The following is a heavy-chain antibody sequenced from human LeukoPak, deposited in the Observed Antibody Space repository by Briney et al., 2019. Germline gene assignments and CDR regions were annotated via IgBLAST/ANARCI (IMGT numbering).Heavy chain of an antibody. Sequence: PGGSLRLSCAASGFTFRTYWMTWVRQAPGKGRGWVANIKEGGSEKYYGDSVNGRFTISRDNAKNSLYLQMNSLRAEDRAVYYCAIDASDENGSSSRIHLDYWGQGTLVTVSS. CDR3: AIDASDENGSSSRIHLDY. V-gene: IGHV3-7*01. D-gene: IGHD6-6*01. CDR2: IKEGGSEK. CDR1: GFTFRTYW. J-gene: IGHJ4*02.